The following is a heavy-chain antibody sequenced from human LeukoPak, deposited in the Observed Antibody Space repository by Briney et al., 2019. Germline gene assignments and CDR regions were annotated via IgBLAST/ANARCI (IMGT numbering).Heavy chain of an antibody. CDR1: GGSVSGYY. D-gene: IGHD2/OR15-2a*01. CDR3: ARRRRLKNPGGDAFDI. Sequence: SETLSLTCTVSGGSVSGYYWNWIRQPPGKGLEWIGYIYYSGSTRYNPSLQSRVTMSIGTSKTQFSLKLDSVTAADTAVYYCARRRRLKNPGGDAFDIWGQGTVVTVSS. J-gene: IGHJ3*02. CDR2: IYYSGST. V-gene: IGHV4-59*08.